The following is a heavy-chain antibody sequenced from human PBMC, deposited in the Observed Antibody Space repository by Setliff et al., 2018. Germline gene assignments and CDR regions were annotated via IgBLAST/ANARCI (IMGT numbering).Heavy chain of an antibody. D-gene: IGHD1-20*01. Sequence: GGSLRLSCAASGFTFSSYAMSWVRQAPGKGLNWVSAVSGGGDTTFYAASVKGRFTISRDNAKNSLYLQMNSLRAGDTAVYYCARDRISDYWGQGTLGTVSS. CDR1: GFTFSSYA. V-gene: IGHV3-23*01. CDR2: VSGGGDTT. J-gene: IGHJ4*02. CDR3: ARDRISDY.